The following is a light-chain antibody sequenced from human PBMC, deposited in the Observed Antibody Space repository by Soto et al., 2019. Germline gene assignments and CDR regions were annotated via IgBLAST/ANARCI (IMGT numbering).Light chain of an antibody. CDR2: KAS. CDR1: QSISSTY. CDR3: QQHSSYSRT. Sequence: EIVLTQSPGLLSLSPGERATLSCRASQSISSTYLAWYQQKPGKAPKLLIYKASNLESGIPSRFSGSGSGTEFTLTISSLEPDDFAAYYCQQHSSYSRTFGRGTKVDIK. V-gene: IGKV3-11*01. J-gene: IGKJ4*02.